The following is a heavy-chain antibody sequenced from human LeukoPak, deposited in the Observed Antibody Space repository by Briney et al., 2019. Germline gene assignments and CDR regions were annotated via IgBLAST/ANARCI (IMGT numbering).Heavy chain of an antibody. J-gene: IGHJ4*02. CDR3: ASDPFTYDSSGYALFDY. CDR1: GYSINSGFY. Sequence: PSETLSLTCTVSGYSINSGFYWGWIRQPPGKGLEWIGSIYHSGSTHYKPSLKSRVTISVDTSKNQLSLKLTSVTAADTAVYYCASDPFTYDSSGYALFDYWGQGTLVTVSS. D-gene: IGHD3-22*01. V-gene: IGHV4-38-2*02. CDR2: IYHSGST.